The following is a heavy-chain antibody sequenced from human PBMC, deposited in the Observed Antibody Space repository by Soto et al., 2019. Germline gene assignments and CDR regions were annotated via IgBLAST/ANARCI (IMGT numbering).Heavy chain of an antibody. CDR3: AHCFTIRFLEWFDY. J-gene: IGHJ4*02. CDR1: GFSLSTSGVG. CDR2: IYWDDDK. D-gene: IGHD3-3*01. V-gene: IGHV2-5*02. Sequence: QITLKESGPSLVKPTQTLTLTCTFSGFSLSTSGVGVGWIRQPPGKALEWLALIYWDDDKRYCPSLKSRLAITKDTSKNQVVLTMTNMDPVDTATYYCAHCFTIRFLEWFDYWGQGTLVTVSS.